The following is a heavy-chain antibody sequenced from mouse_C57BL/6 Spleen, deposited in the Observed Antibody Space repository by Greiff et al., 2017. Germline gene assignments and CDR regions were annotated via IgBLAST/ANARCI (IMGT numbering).Heavy chain of an antibody. D-gene: IGHD2-1*01. CDR2: ISIGSSTL. CDR3: ARPLIYYDYGDMDY. V-gene: IGHV5-17*01. J-gene: IGHJ4*01. Sequence: EVKLVVSGGGLVKPGGSLKLSCAASVFTFRDYGMPWFRHAPEKGLGWVAYISIGSSTLSYANTVLGRFTSSSDNAKNTLILQMTSLRSQDTAMYYCARPLIYYDYGDMDYWGQGTTVTVSS. CDR1: VFTFRDYG.